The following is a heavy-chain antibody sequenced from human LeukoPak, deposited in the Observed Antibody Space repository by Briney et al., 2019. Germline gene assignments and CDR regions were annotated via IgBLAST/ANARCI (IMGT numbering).Heavy chain of an antibody. CDR2: ISGSGGST. CDR1: GFTFGSYA. V-gene: IGHV3-23*01. D-gene: IGHD2-2*01. J-gene: IGHJ4*02. Sequence: GGSLRLSCAASGFTFGSYAMSWVRQAPGKGLEWVSAISGSGGSTYCADSVKGRFTISRDNSKNTLYLQMNSLRAEDTAVYYCAKNSNQDIVVVPAAISFDYWGQGTLVTVSS. CDR3: AKNSNQDIVVVPAAISFDY.